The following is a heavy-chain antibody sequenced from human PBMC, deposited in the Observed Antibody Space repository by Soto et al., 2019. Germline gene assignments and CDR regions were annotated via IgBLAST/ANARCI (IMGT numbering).Heavy chain of an antibody. CDR1: GFTFSSYG. Sequence: GGSLRLSCAASGFTFSSYGMHWVRQAPGKGLEWVAVISYDGSNKYYADSVKGRFTISRDNSKNTLYLQMNSLRAEDTAVYYCARGYASSGWPPGFDYWGQGTLVTVSS. J-gene: IGHJ4*02. V-gene: IGHV3-30*03. CDR2: ISYDGSNK. D-gene: IGHD6-19*01. CDR3: ARGYASSGWPPGFDY.